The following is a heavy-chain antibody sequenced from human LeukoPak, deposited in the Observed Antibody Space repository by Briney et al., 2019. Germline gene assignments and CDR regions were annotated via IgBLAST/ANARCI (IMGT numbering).Heavy chain of an antibody. D-gene: IGHD3-10*01. CDR1: GFIFTSFG. Sequence: GGSLRLSCVASGFIFTSFGMNWVRQAPGKGLEWVSSITYGGQIYYADSVKGRFTISRDNTKNSVYLQMDNLRDDDTAVYFCARDDRYGSGTLGKRFDPWGQGTLVSVSS. CDR3: ARDDRYGSGTLGKRFDP. CDR2: ITYGGQI. V-gene: IGHV3-21*01. J-gene: IGHJ5*02.